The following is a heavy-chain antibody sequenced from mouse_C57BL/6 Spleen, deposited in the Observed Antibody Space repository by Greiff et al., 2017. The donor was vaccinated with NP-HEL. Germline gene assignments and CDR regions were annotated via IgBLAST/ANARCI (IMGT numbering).Heavy chain of an antibody. J-gene: IGHJ2*01. CDR3: VSSNWDGFPFDY. CDR2: IYPGDGDT. Sequence: VQLQQSGASVKISCKASGYAFSSYWMNWVKQRPGKGLEWIGQIYPGDGDTNYNGKFKGKATLTADKSSSTAYMQLSSLTSEDSAVYFCVSSNWDGFPFDYWGQGTTLTVSS. CDR1: GYAFSSYW. D-gene: IGHD4-1*01. V-gene: IGHV1-80*01.